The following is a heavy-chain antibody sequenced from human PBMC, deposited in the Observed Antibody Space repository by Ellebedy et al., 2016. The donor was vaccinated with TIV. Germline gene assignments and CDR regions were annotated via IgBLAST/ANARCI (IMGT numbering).Heavy chain of an antibody. J-gene: IGHJ4*02. Sequence: ASVKVSXXASGYTFTGYYMHWVRQAPGQGLEWMGWINPNSGGTNYAQKFQGRVTMTRDTSISTAYMELSRLRSDDTAVYYCARSHNWNYPDYWGQGTLVTVSS. V-gene: IGHV1-2*02. CDR2: INPNSGGT. CDR3: ARSHNWNYPDY. D-gene: IGHD1-7*01. CDR1: GYTFTGYY.